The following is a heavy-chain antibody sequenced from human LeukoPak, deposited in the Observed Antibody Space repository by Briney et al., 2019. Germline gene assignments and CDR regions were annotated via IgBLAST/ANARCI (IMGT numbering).Heavy chain of an antibody. CDR1: GFTFSSYS. J-gene: IGHJ5*02. D-gene: IGHD6-13*01. CDR2: ISSSSSYI. CDR3: ARDLASGIAAAGTVHWFDP. Sequence: GGSLRLSCAASGFTFSSYSMNWVRQAPGKGLEWVSSISSSSSYIYYADSVKGRFTISRDNAKNSLYLQMNCLRAGDTAVYYCARDLASGIAAAGTVHWFDPWGQGTLVTVSS. V-gene: IGHV3-21*01.